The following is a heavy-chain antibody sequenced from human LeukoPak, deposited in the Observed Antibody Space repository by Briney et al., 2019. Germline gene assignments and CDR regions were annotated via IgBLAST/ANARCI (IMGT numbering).Heavy chain of an antibody. CDR2: TYSGGGT. CDR1: GFTFGSYW. CDR3: ARNYYDSSAYYYFDY. D-gene: IGHD3-22*01. J-gene: IGHJ4*02. V-gene: IGHV3-66*01. Sequence: GGSLRLSCAASGFTFGSYWMNWVRQAPGKGLEWVSLTYSGGGTYYADSVKGRFTISRDNSKNTLYLQMNSLRAEDTAVYYCARNYYDSSAYYYFDYWGQGTLVTVSS.